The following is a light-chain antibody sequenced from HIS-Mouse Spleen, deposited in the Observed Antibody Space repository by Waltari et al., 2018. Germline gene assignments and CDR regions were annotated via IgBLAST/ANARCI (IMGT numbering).Light chain of an antibody. Sequence: QSALTQPASVSGSPGQSITISCTGTSRDVGSYNLFSWYQQHPGKAPKLMIYEGSKRPSGVSNRFSGSKSGTSASLAISGLRSEDEADYYCAAWDDSLSGVFGGGTKLTVL. CDR3: AAWDDSLSGV. V-gene: IGLV2-14*02. CDR2: EGS. CDR1: SRDVGSYNL. J-gene: IGLJ2*01.